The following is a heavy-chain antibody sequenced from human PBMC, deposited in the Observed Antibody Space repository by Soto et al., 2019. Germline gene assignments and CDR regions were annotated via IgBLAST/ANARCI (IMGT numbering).Heavy chain of an antibody. V-gene: IGHV3-23*01. J-gene: IGHJ4*02. D-gene: IGHD6-19*01. CDR1: GFTFSSYC. Sequence: GGSLRLSCAASGFTFSSYCMSWVRQAPGKGLEWVSAISGSGGSTYYADSVKGRFTISRDNSKNTLYLQMNSLRAEDTAVYYCAKDPQSIAVAGNLFFDYWGQGTLVTVSS. CDR3: AKDPQSIAVAGNLFFDY. CDR2: ISGSGGST.